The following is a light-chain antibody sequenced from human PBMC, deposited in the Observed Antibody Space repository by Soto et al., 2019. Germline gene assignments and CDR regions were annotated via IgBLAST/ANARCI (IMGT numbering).Light chain of an antibody. CDR3: TSYAGGNNV. Sequence: QSALTQPPSASGSPGQSVTISCTGTSSDVGGYNYVSWYQQYPGEVPTLMVYQVNKRPSGVPDRFSGSKSGNTASLTVSGFQAEDEADYYCTSYAGGNNVFGTGTKLTVL. CDR2: QVN. V-gene: IGLV2-8*01. J-gene: IGLJ1*01. CDR1: SSDVGGYNY.